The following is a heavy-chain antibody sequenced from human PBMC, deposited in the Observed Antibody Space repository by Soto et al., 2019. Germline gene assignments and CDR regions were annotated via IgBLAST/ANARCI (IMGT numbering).Heavy chain of an antibody. J-gene: IGHJ6*03. Sequence: PGESLKISCKGSGYSFTSYWIGWVRQMPGKGLEWMGIIYPGDSDTRYSPSFQGQVTISADKSISTAYLQWSSLKASDTAMYYCARLRGTVTPYYYYYYYYMDVWGKGTTVTVSS. D-gene: IGHD4-4*01. V-gene: IGHV5-51*01. CDR2: IYPGDSDT. CDR1: GYSFTSYW. CDR3: ARLRGTVTPYYYYYYYYMDV.